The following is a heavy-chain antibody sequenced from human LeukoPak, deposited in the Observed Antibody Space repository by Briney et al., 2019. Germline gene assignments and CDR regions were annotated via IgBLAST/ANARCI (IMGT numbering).Heavy chain of an antibody. CDR3: ARVEYYGSGSYYLGWFDP. V-gene: IGHV4-59*06. D-gene: IGHD3-10*01. CDR1: GGSINTYY. Sequence: PSETLSLTCTVSGGSINTYYWSWIRQPPGKGLEWIGYIYYSGSTYYNPSLKSRVTISVDTSKNQFSLKLSSVTAADTAVYYCARVEYYGSGSYYLGWFDPWGQGTLVTVSS. J-gene: IGHJ5*02. CDR2: IYYSGST.